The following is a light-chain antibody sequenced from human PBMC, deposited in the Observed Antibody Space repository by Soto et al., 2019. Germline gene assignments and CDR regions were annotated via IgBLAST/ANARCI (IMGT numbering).Light chain of an antibody. CDR1: QSISGY. Sequence: ILMTQSPSSLSAFVGDRVTITCRTSQSISGYLNWYRHKPGKAPTLLIYAASTLQSGVPSRFSGSGSGTDFTLTISNLQPEDFATYYCQQSYSTLPITFGQGTDWRL. J-gene: IGKJ5*01. CDR3: QQSYSTLPIT. V-gene: IGKV1-39*01. CDR2: AAS.